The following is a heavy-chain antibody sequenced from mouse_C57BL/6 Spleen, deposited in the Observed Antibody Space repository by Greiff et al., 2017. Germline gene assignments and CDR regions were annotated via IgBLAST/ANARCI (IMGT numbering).Heavy chain of an antibody. CDR1: GYTFTSYW. J-gene: IGHJ4*01. Sequence: VQLQQSGAELVKPGAAVKLSCKASGYTFTSYWMHWVKQRPGQGLEWIGMIHPNSGSTNYNEKFKSKATLTVDKSSSTAYMQLSSLTSEDSAVYYCARVNPYAMDYWGQGTSVTVSS. V-gene: IGHV1-64*01. CDR2: IHPNSGST. CDR3: ARVNPYAMDY.